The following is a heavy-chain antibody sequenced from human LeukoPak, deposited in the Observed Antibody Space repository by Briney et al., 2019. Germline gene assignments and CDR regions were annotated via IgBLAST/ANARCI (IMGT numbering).Heavy chain of an antibody. CDR3: GRASVGAPPFDY. J-gene: IGHJ4*02. D-gene: IGHD1-26*01. CDR1: GFTFSSYS. Sequence: GGSLRLSCAASGFTFSSYSMNWVRQAPGKGLEWVSSISSSSSYIYYADSVKGRFTIPRDNAKNSLYLQMNSLRAEDTAVYYCGRASVGAPPFDYWGKGPLVTVSS. V-gene: IGHV3-21*01. CDR2: ISSSSSYI.